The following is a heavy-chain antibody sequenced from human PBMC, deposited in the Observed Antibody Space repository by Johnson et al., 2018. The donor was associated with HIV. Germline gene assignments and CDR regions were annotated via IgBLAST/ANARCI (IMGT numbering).Heavy chain of an antibody. CDR2: IKQDGSEK. D-gene: IGHD3-3*01. CDR1: GFTFSDYW. CDR3: AREGLGEDAVDI. J-gene: IGHJ3*02. Sequence: EVQLVESGGGLVQPGGSLRLSCATSGFTFSDYWMSWVRQAPGKGLEWVANIKQDGSEKYYVDSVKGRFTISREHAKNSLYLQMNSLRAEDTAVYYCAREGLGEDAVDIWGQGTMVTVSS. V-gene: IGHV3-7*05.